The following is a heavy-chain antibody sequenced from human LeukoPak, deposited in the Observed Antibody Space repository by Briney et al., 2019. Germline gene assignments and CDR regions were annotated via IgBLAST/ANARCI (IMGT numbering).Heavy chain of an antibody. CDR2: ISGSGGLT. D-gene: IGHD3-16*02. CDR3: AKGYYDYIWGSYRSDAFDI. CDR1: GFPFNSYV. Sequence: GGSLRLSCAASGFPFNSYVMTWVRQAPGKGLEWVSVISGSGGLTYHADSVKGRFTVSRDNSKNTLYLQMNSLRAEDTAVYSRAKGYYDYIWGSYRSDAFDIWGQGTMVTVSS. V-gene: IGHV3-23*01. J-gene: IGHJ3*02.